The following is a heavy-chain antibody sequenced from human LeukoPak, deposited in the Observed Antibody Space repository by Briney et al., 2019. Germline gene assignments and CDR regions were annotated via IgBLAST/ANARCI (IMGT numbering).Heavy chain of an antibody. CDR2: IYRGGST. J-gene: IGHJ4*02. D-gene: IGHD1-26*01. CDR3: AKDKVGATGDPYYFDY. Sequence: GGSLRLSCAASGFTVSSNYMSWVRQAPGKGLEWVSIIYRGGSTNYADSVKGRFSISRDNSKNTVYLQMNSLRADDTAVYYCAKDKVGATGDPYYFDYWGQGTLVTVSS. CDR1: GFTVSSNY. V-gene: IGHV3-66*01.